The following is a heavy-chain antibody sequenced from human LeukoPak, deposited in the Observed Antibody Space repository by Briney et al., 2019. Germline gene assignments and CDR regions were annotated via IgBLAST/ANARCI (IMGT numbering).Heavy chain of an antibody. J-gene: IGHJ4*02. D-gene: IGHD3-10*01. V-gene: IGHV4-59*01. Sequence: SETLSLTCTVSGGSISGYYWSWLRQPPGKGLEGSGYIYYSGRTNYNPSLKSRVTISLDTSKNQFSLKLSSVTAADTAVYYCARVLTYGSRTYYFDYWGQGTLVTVSS. CDR2: IYYSGRT. CDR3: ARVLTYGSRTYYFDY. CDR1: GGSISGYY.